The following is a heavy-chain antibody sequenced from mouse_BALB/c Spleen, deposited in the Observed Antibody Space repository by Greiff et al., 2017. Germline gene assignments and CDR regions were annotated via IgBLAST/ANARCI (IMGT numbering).Heavy chain of an antibody. CDR1: GFTFSSYA. J-gene: IGHJ4*01. Sequence: DVKLVESGGGLVKPGGSLKLSCAASGFTFSSYAMSWVRQSPEKRLEWVAEISSGGSYTYYPDTVTGRFTISRDNAKNTLYLEMSSLRSEDTAMYYCARGITTVVASPAMDYWGQGTSVTVSS. V-gene: IGHV5-9-4*01. CDR3: ARGITTVVASPAMDY. CDR2: ISSGGSYT. D-gene: IGHD1-1*01.